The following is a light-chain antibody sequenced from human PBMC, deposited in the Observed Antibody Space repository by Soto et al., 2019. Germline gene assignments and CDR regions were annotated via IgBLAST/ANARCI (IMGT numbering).Light chain of an antibody. V-gene: IGLV1-44*01. CDR3: AAWDDSLNGWV. CDR2: SNN. CDR1: SYNIGSNT. J-gene: IGLJ3*02. Sequence: QSVLTQPPSASGTPGQRVTISCSGSSYNIGSNTVNWYQQLPGTAPKLLIYSNNQQPSGVPDRFSGSKSGTSASLAISGLLSEDEADYYCAAWDDSLNGWVFGGGTKLTVL.